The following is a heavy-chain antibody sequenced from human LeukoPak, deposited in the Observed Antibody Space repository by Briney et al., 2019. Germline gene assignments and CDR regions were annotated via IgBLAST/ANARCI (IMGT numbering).Heavy chain of an antibody. CDR3: ARVGTGSRFDVADH. Sequence: GASVKVSCKTSGYSFTCHYIQWVRQVPGQGFEWMGWINPNGGAKNYARRFQGRVTLTTDTSSSTADMELSSLRFDDTAVYFCARVGTGSRFDVADHWGQGTLVTVTS. D-gene: IGHD3/OR15-3a*01. J-gene: IGHJ5*02. CDR1: GYSFTCHY. CDR2: INPNGGAK. V-gene: IGHV1-2*02.